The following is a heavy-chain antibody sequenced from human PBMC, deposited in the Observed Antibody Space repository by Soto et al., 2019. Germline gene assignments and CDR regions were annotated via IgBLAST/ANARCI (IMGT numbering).Heavy chain of an antibody. CDR1: GFTFSSYA. Sequence: EVQLLESGGGLVQPGGSLRLSCAASGFTFSSYAMSWVRQAPGKGLKWVSAISGSGGSTYYADSVKGRFTISRDNSKNTLYLQMNSLRAEDTAVYYCAKDRSTYYDFWSGYTFDYWGQGTLVTVSS. V-gene: IGHV3-23*01. J-gene: IGHJ4*02. CDR3: AKDRSTYYDFWSGYTFDY. CDR2: ISGSGGST. D-gene: IGHD3-3*01.